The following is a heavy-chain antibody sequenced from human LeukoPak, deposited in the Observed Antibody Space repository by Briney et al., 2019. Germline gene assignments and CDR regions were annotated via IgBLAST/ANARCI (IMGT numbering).Heavy chain of an antibody. CDR3: ARRGIWIQWNFEY. Sequence: SETLSLTCAVEGGAFNGYYWSWVRQSPEKGLEWIAEINQGGSTIYNPSLKNRVTMSIDTTRKHFSLQLASLTAADTAVYFCARRGIWIQWNFEYWGQGVLVTVSS. CDR2: INQGGST. J-gene: IGHJ4*02. D-gene: IGHD5-12*01. CDR1: GGAFNGYY. V-gene: IGHV4-34*01.